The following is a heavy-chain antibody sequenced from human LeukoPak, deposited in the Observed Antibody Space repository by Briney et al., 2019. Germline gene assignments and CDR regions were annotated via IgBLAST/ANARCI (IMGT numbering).Heavy chain of an antibody. CDR3: VRRRDGYNSPFDY. CDR1: GFTFGSYE. Sequence: GGSLRLSCAASGFTFGSYEMNWVRQAPGKGLEWVSYISNSGSTIYYADSVKGRFTISRDNAKSSLCLQMNSLRAEDTAVYYCVRRRDGYNSPFDYWGQGTLVTVSS. J-gene: IGHJ4*02. CDR2: ISNSGSTI. V-gene: IGHV3-48*03. D-gene: IGHD5-24*01.